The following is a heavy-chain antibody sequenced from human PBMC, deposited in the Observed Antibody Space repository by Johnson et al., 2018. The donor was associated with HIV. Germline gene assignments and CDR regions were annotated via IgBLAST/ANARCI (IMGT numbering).Heavy chain of an antibody. CDR1: GFTFSSYG. Sequence: VQLVESGGGVVQPGGSLRLSCAASGFTFSSYGMHWVRQAPGKGLEWVAFIRYDGSNKYYADSVKGRFTISRDNSKNTLYLQMNSLGAEDTAVYYCAREEGSGEPPNAFDIWGQGTMVTVSS. D-gene: IGHD3-16*01. J-gene: IGHJ3*02. V-gene: IGHV3-30*02. CDR3: AREEGSGEPPNAFDI. CDR2: IRYDGSNK.